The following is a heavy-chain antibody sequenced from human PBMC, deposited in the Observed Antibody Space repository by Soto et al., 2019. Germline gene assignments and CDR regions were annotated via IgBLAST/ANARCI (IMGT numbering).Heavy chain of an antibody. CDR3: ARDPYDCSGRGPSGNALDI. J-gene: IGHJ3*02. CDR1: GGSISSSNW. V-gene: IGHV4-4*02. D-gene: IGHD3-22*01. CDR2: IYHSGST. Sequence: QVQLQESGPGMVKPSGTLSLTCAVSGGSISSSNWWSWVRQPPGKGLEWIGEIYHSGSTNYNPSLKIRVTISVYKSKTPFSLKLSSVTAADTAVYYCARDPYDCSGRGPSGNALDIWGQVTMVTVSS.